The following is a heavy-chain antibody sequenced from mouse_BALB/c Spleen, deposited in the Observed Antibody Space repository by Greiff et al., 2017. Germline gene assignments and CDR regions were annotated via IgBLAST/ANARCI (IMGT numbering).Heavy chain of an antibody. CDR1: GFNIKDTY. V-gene: IGHV14-3*02. Sequence: EVQLQQSGAELVKPGASVKLSCTASGFNIKDTYMHWVKQRPEQGLEWIGRIDPANGNTKYDPKFQGKATITADTSSNTAYLQLSSLTSEDTAVYYGARRGVCYAMDYWGQGTSVTVSS. J-gene: IGHJ4*01. CDR2: IDPANGNT. CDR3: ARRGVCYAMDY.